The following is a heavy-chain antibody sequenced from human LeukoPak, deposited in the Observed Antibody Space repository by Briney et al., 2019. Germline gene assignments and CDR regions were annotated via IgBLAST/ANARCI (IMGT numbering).Heavy chain of an antibody. V-gene: IGHV3-48*03. CDR2: INSGGTPI. CDR1: GFIFSNYE. D-gene: IGHD3-10*01. J-gene: IGHJ5*02. Sequence: GGSLRLSCAASGFIFSNYEMNWVRQAPGKGLEWISYINSGGTPIYYADSVKGRFTMSRDNAENSLYLQMNSLRAEDTPVYYCARIIGYGSGMIQYNWSDPWGQGTLVTVSS. CDR3: ARIIGYGSGMIQYNWSDP.